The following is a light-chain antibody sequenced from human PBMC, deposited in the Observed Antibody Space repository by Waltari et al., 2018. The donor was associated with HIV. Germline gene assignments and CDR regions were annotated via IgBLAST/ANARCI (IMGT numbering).Light chain of an antibody. CDR3: SSYAGSNTVV. Sequence: QSALTQPPSASGSPGQSVTISCTGTSSDVGAYNYVSWYQQHPGKAPKLMIYEVNKRPSGVPDRFSGSKSGNTASLSVSGLQAEDEADYYCSSYAGSNTVVFGGVTKLTVL. CDR2: EVN. J-gene: IGLJ2*01. V-gene: IGLV2-8*01. CDR1: SSDVGAYNY.